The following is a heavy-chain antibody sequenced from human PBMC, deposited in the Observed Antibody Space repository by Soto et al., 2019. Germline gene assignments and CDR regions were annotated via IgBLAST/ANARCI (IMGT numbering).Heavy chain of an antibody. CDR2: INHSGST. Sequence: QVQLQQWGAGLLKPSETLSLTCAVYGGSFSGYYWSWIRQPPGKGLEWIGEINHSGSTNYNPSLKSRVTISVDTSKNQFSLKLSSVTAADTAVYYCARGRNQQMVRGVYMDVWGKGTTVTVSS. D-gene: IGHD3-10*01. CDR1: GGSFSGYY. CDR3: ARGRNQQMVRGVYMDV. J-gene: IGHJ6*03. V-gene: IGHV4-34*01.